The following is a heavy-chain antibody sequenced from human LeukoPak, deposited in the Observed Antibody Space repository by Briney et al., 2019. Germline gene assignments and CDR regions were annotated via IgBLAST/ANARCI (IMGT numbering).Heavy chain of an antibody. V-gene: IGHV3-30*03. CDR2: ISYDGSNK. J-gene: IGHJ4*02. CDR3: ARDPAPEWLAYYFDY. CDR1: GFTFSSFG. Sequence: PGKSLRLSCAASGFTFSSFGMHWVRQAPGKGLEWVALISYDGSNKYYADSVKGRFTISRDNSKNTLYLQMNSLRAEDTAVYYCARDPAPEWLAYYFDYWGQGTLVTVSS. D-gene: IGHD6-19*01.